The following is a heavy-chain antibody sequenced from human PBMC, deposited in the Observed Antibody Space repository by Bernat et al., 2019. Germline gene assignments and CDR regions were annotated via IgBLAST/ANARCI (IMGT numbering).Heavy chain of an antibody. Sequence: EVQLVESGGGLVQPGGSLRLSCAASGFTFSTYWMHWVRQAPGKGLVWVSRINSDWSTTSYADSVKGRFTISRDNAKNTLYLQMNSLRVEDTAVYYCARGLRPSSTVTTGYWGQGTLVTVSS. V-gene: IGHV3-74*01. CDR1: GFTFSTYW. CDR3: ARGLRPSSTVTTGY. J-gene: IGHJ4*02. D-gene: IGHD4-17*01. CDR2: INSDWSTT.